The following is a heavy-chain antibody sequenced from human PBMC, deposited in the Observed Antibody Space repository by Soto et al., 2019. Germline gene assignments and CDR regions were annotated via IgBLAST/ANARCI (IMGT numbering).Heavy chain of an antibody. CDR3: AKDADGDCTNGVCPEFDY. CDR1: GFTFNSYA. Sequence: PGGSLRLSCAASGFTFNSYAMSWVRQAPGKGLEWVSAISGSGRNTYYADSVKGRFTISRDNSKNTLYMQMNTLRAEDTAVFYCAKDADGDCTNGVCPEFDYWGQRTLLTVST. J-gene: IGHJ4*02. D-gene: IGHD2-8*01. CDR2: ISGSGRNT. V-gene: IGHV3-23*01.